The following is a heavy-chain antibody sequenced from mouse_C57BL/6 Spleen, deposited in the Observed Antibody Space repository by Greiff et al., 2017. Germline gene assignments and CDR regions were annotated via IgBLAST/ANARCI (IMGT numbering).Heavy chain of an antibody. J-gene: IGHJ3*01. CDR2: IDPSDSET. Sequence: QVQLQQPGAELVRPGSSVKLSCKASGYTFTSYWMHWVKQRPIQGLEWIGNIDPSDSETHYNQKFKDKATLTVDKSSSTAYMRLSSLTSEDSAVYYCGRGITTVRAWFAYWGQGTLVTVSA. D-gene: IGHD1-1*01. V-gene: IGHV1-52*01. CDR1: GYTFTSYW. CDR3: GRGITTVRAWFAY.